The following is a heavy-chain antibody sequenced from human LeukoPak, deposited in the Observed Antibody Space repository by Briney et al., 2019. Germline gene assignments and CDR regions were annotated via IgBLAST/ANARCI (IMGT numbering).Heavy chain of an antibody. V-gene: IGHV3-23*01. CDR1: GFTFSIYA. D-gene: IGHD3-22*01. Sequence: GGSLRLSCAASGFTFSIYAMSWVRQAPGKGLQWVSSITSRGESTWYVDSVKGRFTITRDNSENTLYLQMHSLRAEDTAVYYCARDRPNYYGSDGHYYRRDGDHWGRGTLVSVSS. CDR2: ITSRGEST. J-gene: IGHJ4*02. CDR3: ARDRPNYYGSDGHYYRRDGDH.